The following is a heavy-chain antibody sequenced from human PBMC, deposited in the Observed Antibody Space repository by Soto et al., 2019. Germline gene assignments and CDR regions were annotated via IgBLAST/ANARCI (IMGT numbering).Heavy chain of an antibody. V-gene: IGHV4-39*01. Sequence: SETLSLTCTVSGGSISSSSYYWGWICQPPGKGLEWIGSIYYSGSTYYNPSLKSRVTISVDTSKNQFSLKLSSVTAADTAVYYCARLGLNDYDILTGYYKVHAFDIWGQGTMVTVSS. CDR3: ARLGLNDYDILTGYYKVHAFDI. CDR1: GGSISSSSYY. D-gene: IGHD3-9*01. J-gene: IGHJ3*02. CDR2: IYYSGST.